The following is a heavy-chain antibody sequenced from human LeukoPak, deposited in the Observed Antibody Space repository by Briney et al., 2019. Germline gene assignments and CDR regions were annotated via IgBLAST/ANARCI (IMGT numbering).Heavy chain of an antibody. J-gene: IGHJ5*02. CDR1: GYIFTSYV. CDR3: ARESGGWFDP. Sequence: ASVKVSCKASGYIFTSYVMHWMRQAPGQSLEWMGWINAGNGNTKYSQKFQGRVTITRDTSASTMYMELSSLGSEDTAMYYCARESGGWFDPWGQGTLVTVSS. V-gene: IGHV1-3*01. CDR2: INAGNGNT. D-gene: IGHD1-26*01.